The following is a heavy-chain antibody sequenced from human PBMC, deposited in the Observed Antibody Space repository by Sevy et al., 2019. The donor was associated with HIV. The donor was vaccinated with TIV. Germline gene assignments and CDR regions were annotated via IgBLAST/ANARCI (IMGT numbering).Heavy chain of an antibody. D-gene: IGHD2-8*02. CDR3: ARDRKVLLVVYAIPFDVFDI. V-gene: IGHV3-30*02. Sequence: GGSLRLSCAASGFTFNNYGMHWVRQAPGKGLEWVTFIRHDGSDEYYTDSVKGRFTNSRDNSKNTVYLQMNSLRAEDTAVYYCARDRKVLLVVYAIPFDVFDIWGQGTMVTVSS. CDR2: IRHDGSDE. J-gene: IGHJ3*02. CDR1: GFTFNNYG.